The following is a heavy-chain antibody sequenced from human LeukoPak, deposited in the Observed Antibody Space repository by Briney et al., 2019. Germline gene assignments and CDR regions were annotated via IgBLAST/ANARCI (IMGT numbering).Heavy chain of an antibody. D-gene: IGHD1-26*01. CDR3: ARLGAIRYYYYGMDV. V-gene: IGHV4-39*01. CDR2: IYYSGST. Sequence: SETLSLTCTVSGGSISSSSYYWGWIRQPPGRGLGWIGSIYYSGSTYYNPSIKSRVTISVDTSKNQFSLQLSSVTAADTAVYYCARLGAIRYYYYGMDVWGQGTTVTVSS. J-gene: IGHJ6*02. CDR1: GGSISSSSYY.